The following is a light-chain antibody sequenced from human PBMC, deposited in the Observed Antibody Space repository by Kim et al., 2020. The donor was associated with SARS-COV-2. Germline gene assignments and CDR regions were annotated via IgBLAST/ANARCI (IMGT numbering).Light chain of an antibody. Sequence: VLTQSPATLSLSPGERATLSCRASQSIDTKSLAWYQQRLGQAPRILIYATSRRATGTPVRFSGSGSGTDFTLTISRLELDDFAVYYCQQYEDPPAYTFGQGTKLEI. J-gene: IGKJ2*01. CDR1: QSIDTKS. V-gene: IGKV3-20*01. CDR2: ATS. CDR3: QQYEDPPAYT.